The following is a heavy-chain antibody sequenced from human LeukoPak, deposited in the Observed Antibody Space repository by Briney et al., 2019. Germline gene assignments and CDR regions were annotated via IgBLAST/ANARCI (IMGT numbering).Heavy chain of an antibody. V-gene: IGHV4-59*01. CDR2: IYYSGST. CDR1: GGSISSYY. D-gene: IGHD3-22*01. Sequence: PSETLSLTCTVSGGSISSYYWSWIRQPPGKGLEWIGYIYYSGSTNYNPSLKSRVTISVDTSKNQFSLKLSSVTAADTAVYYCARGYDSSGYYPDYFDYWGQGTLVTVSS. CDR3: ARGYDSSGYYPDYFDY. J-gene: IGHJ4*02.